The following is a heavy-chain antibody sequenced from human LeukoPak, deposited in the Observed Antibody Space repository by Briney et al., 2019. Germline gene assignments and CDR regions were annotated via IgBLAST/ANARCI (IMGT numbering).Heavy chain of an antibody. J-gene: IGHJ4*02. Sequence: GESLTLSRPPSGFTFSDYYMSWIRQAPGNGLGWVSYISSSGTTIYYAHSVKGRFSISRDNDNNTQYLQMNSLRVEDTAVYYCARDSRGYSGYEQFDYWGQGTLVIVSS. V-gene: IGHV3-11*01. CDR1: GFTFSDYY. D-gene: IGHD5-12*01. CDR2: ISSSGTTI. CDR3: ARDSRGYSGYEQFDY.